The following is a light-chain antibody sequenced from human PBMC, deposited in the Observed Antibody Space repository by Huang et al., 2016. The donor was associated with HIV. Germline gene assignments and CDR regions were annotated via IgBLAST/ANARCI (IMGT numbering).Light chain of an antibody. J-gene: IGKJ4*01. Sequence: EIVMTQSPATLSVSPGERATLFCRASQRVSSNLAWYQQKPGQAPRLLIYGASTRATGIPARFSGSWSGTDFTLTISSLQSEDFAVYYCQQYNNWPPPFGGGTKVEIK. V-gene: IGKV3-15*01. CDR3: QQYNNWPPP. CDR2: GAS. CDR1: QRVSSN.